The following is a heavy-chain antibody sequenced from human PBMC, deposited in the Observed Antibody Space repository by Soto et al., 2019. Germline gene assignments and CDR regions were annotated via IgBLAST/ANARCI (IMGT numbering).Heavy chain of an antibody. CDR2: ISWEGGSV. Sequence: CLSSSGAAAGCNCVDYAMHWVRQAPGKNMEWVSGISWEGGSVGYADSVKGRFTISRDNAKNSLYLEMNDLRSEDTALYYCAKDHDEDFGFDLEYMNYWGQGT. D-gene: IGHD5-12*01. J-gene: IGHJ4*02. CDR3: AKDHDEDFGFDLEYMNY. V-gene: IGHV3-9*01. CDR1: GCNCVDYA.